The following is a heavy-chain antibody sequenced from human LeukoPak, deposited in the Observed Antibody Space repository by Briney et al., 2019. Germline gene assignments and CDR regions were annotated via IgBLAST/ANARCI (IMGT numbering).Heavy chain of an antibody. Sequence: PGGSLRLSCAASGFTFSSYGMHWVRQAPGKGLEWVAVISYDGSNKYYADSVKGRFTISRDNSKNTLYLQMNSLRAEDTAVYYCARDYFYCGGDCFVDYWGQGTLVTVSS. CDR3: ARDYFYCGGDCFVDY. J-gene: IGHJ4*02. CDR1: GFTFSSYG. V-gene: IGHV3-30*03. D-gene: IGHD2-21*02. CDR2: ISYDGSNK.